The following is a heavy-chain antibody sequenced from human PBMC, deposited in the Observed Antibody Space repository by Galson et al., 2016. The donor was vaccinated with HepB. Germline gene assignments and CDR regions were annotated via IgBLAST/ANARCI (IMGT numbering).Heavy chain of an antibody. CDR3: ARGGYSYGYGDEY. CDR1: GDSVTTGGYY. J-gene: IGHJ4*02. Sequence: TLSLTCNVSGDSVTTGGYYWSWIRQHPGKGLEWIGYIYSRVVTFYTPSLRSRVEISVDTSKNQFSLKLSSVTAADTAFYYGARGGYSYGYGDEYWGQGILVTVSS. D-gene: IGHD5-18*01. CDR2: IYSRVVT. V-gene: IGHV4-31*03.